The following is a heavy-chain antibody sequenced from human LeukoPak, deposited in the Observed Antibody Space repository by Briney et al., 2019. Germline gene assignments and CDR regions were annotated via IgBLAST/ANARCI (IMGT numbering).Heavy chain of an antibody. CDR2: ISWNSGRI. Sequence: GRSMRLSCAASGFAFGEHAMHWVRQVPGKGLEWVSGISWNSGRIIYADSVKGRFTISRDNGKNSLYLQTNSLRAEDTALYYCARGYCSSSSCHLYNWFDLWGQGTLVSVSS. V-gene: IGHV3-9*01. D-gene: IGHD2-2*01. J-gene: IGHJ5*02. CDR3: ARGYCSSSSCHLYNWFDL. CDR1: GFAFGEHA.